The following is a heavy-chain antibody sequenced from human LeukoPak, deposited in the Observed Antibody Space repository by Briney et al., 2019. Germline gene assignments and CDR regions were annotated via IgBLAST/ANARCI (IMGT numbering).Heavy chain of an antibody. CDR1: GFTVSSNY. J-gene: IGHJ6*03. CDR2: IYSGGST. CDR3: AKAKGVVSYYYYMDV. D-gene: IGHD3-22*01. Sequence: GGSLRLSCAASGFTVSSNYMSWVRQAPGKGLEWVSVIYSGGSTYYADSVKGRFTISRDNSKNTLYLQMNSLRAEDTAVYYCAKAKGVVSYYYYMDVWGKGTTVTVSS. V-gene: IGHV3-53*01.